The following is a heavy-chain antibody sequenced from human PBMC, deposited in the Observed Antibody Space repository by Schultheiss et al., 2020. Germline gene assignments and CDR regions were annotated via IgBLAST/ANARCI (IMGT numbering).Heavy chain of an antibody. CDR1: GYSISSGYY. J-gene: IGHJ6*03. V-gene: IGHV4-38-2*02. CDR2: IYYSGST. Sequence: SETLSLTCTVSGYSISSGYYWSWIRQPPGKGLEWIGYIYYSGSTNYNPSLKSRVTISVDTSKNQFSLKLSSVTAADTAVYYCARDLPPYGSGSSYYYMDVWGKGTTVTVSS. D-gene: IGHD3-10*01. CDR3: ARDLPPYGSGSSYYYMDV.